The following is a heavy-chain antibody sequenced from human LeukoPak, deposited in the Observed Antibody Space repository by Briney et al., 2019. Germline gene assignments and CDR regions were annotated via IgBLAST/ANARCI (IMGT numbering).Heavy chain of an antibody. CDR1: GGSISSSNW. V-gene: IGHV4-4*02. J-gene: IGHJ5*02. Sequence: PSGTLSLTCAVSGGSISSSNWWSWVRQPPGKGLEWIGEIYHSGSTNYNPSLKSRVTISVDKSKNQFSLKLSSVTAADTAVYYCARGEHYDFLKLRGWFDPWGQGTLVTVSS. CDR3: ARGEHYDFLKLRGWFDP. CDR2: IYHSGST. D-gene: IGHD3-3*01.